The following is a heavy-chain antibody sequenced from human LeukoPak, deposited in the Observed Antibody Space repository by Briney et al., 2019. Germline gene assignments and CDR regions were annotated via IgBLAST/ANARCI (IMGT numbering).Heavy chain of an antibody. J-gene: IGHJ4*02. V-gene: IGHV1-46*01. Sequence: ASVKVSCKASGYTFTSYYMHWVRQAPGQGLEWMGIINPSGGSTSYAQKFQGRVTMTRDTSTSTVYMELSSLRSEDTAVYYCARVGSGWQRNYYFDYWGQGTLVTVSS. CDR1: GYTFTSYY. CDR2: INPSGGST. D-gene: IGHD6-25*01. CDR3: ARVGSGWQRNYYFDY.